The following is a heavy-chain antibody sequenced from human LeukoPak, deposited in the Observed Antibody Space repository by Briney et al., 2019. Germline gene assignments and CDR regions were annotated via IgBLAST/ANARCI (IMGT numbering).Heavy chain of an antibody. CDR2: ISGCGSST. Sequence: GGSLRLSCAASGFTFSSYAMSWVRQAPGKGLEWVSAISGCGSSTYYADSVKGRFTISRDNSKNTLYLQMNSLGAEDTAVYYCAHISSSWPDYWGQGTLVTVSS. CDR3: AHISSSWPDY. D-gene: IGHD6-13*01. V-gene: IGHV3-23*01. J-gene: IGHJ4*02. CDR1: GFTFSSYA.